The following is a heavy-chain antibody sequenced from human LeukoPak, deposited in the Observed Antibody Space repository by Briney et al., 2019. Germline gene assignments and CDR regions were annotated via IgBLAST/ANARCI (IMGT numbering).Heavy chain of an antibody. Sequence: GGSLRLSCAASGFTFKNYAMNWVRQAPGRGLEWVSGISRSGGSTYYADSVKGWFTISRDNSKTTLFLQMNSLRADDTAVYYCAKEPYGDSGLVLGSWGQGTLVTVSS. CDR2: ISRSGGST. J-gene: IGHJ4*02. CDR3: AKEPYGDSGLVLGS. CDR1: GFTFKNYA. D-gene: IGHD4-17*01. V-gene: IGHV3-23*01.